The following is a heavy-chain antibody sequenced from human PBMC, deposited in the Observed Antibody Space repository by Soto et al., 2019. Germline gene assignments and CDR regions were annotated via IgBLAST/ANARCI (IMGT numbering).Heavy chain of an antibody. V-gene: IGHV1-69*02. CDR3: ARGNVDTAMDYYYYYYMDV. CDR1: GGTFSSYT. CDR2: IIPILGIG. Sequence: QVQLVQSGAEVKKPGSSVKVSCKASGGTFSSYTISWVRQAPGQGLEWMGRIIPILGIGNYAQKFQGRVTITADKSTSTAYMELSSLRSEDTAVYYCARGNVDTAMDYYYYYYMDVWGKGTTVTVSS. D-gene: IGHD5-18*01. J-gene: IGHJ6*03.